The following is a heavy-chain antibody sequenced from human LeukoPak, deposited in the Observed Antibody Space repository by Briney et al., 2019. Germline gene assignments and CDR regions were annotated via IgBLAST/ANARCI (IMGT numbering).Heavy chain of an antibody. CDR3: ARVHTVVTPFDY. CDR2: ISSPSSTI. D-gene: IGHD4-23*01. J-gene: IGHJ4*02. CDR1: GFTFSSYS. V-gene: IGHV3-48*01. Sequence: GGSLRLSCAASGFTFSSYSMNWVRQAPGKGLEWVSYISSPSSTIYYADSVKGRFTISRDNAKSSLYLQMNSLRAEDTAVCYCARVHTVVTPFDYWGQGTLVTVSS.